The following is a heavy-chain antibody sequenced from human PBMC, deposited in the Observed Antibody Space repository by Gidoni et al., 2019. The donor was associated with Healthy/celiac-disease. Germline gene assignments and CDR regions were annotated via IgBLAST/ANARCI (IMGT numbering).Heavy chain of an antibody. V-gene: IGHV5-10-1*03. CDR1: GYNFTTYW. CDR3: AIVSRGRN. Sequence: EVQLVQSGAEVKKPGESLKVSCKASGYNFTTYWISWVRQMPGKGLQWMGMVDPSDSQTNYGPSFRGHVTSSADKSKSTAYLQWSRLKASDTAIYYCAIVSRGRNWGQGTQVTVSS. D-gene: IGHD1-26*01. CDR2: VDPSDSQT. J-gene: IGHJ4*02.